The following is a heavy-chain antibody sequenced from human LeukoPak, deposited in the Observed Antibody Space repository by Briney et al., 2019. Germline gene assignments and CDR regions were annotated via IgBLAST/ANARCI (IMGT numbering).Heavy chain of an antibody. Sequence: GGSLRLSCAASGFTVSSNYMSWVRQAPGKGLEWVSVIYSGGSTYYADSVKGRFTISRDNSKNTLYLQMNSLRAEDTAVYYCAGSSGWYDYYYYGMDVWGQGTTVTVSS. CDR1: GFTVSSNY. CDR3: AGSSGWYDYYYYGMDV. V-gene: IGHV3-53*01. J-gene: IGHJ6*02. D-gene: IGHD6-19*01. CDR2: IYSGGST.